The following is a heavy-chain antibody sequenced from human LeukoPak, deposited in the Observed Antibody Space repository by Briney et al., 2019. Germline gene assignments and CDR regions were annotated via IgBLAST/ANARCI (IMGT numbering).Heavy chain of an antibody. Sequence: GASVKVSCKASGYTFTSYAMNWVRQAPGQGLEWMGWINTNTGNPTYAQGFTGRFVFSLDTSVSTAYLQISSLKAEDTAVYYCARAPRSSTSCYFWFDPWGRGTLVTVSS. D-gene: IGHD2-2*01. CDR3: ARAPRSSTSCYFWFDP. CDR1: GYTFTSYA. J-gene: IGHJ5*02. V-gene: IGHV7-4-1*02. CDR2: INTNTGNP.